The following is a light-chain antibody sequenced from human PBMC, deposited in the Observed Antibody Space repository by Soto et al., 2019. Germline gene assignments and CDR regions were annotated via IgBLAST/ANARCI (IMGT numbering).Light chain of an antibody. Sequence: EVVMTQSPDTLSVSPGERATLSCRASQSVSSILAWYQQKPGQAPRLLIYGASTRATGLPARFSGGGSGTEFTLTISSLQSEDFAVYYCQQYNNWPLTFGGGTRVEIK. CDR1: QSVSSI. CDR3: QQYNNWPLT. J-gene: IGKJ4*01. CDR2: GAS. V-gene: IGKV3-15*01.